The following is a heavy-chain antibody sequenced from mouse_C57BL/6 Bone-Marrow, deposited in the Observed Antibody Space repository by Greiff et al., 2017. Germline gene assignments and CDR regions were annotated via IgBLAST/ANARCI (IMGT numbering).Heavy chain of an antibody. CDR1: GYTFTDYY. CDR3: ARSRIEYYDYDLAWFAY. V-gene: IGHV1-76*01. Sequence: QVQLQQSGAELVRPGASVKLSCKASGYTFTDYYINWVKQRPGQGLEWIARIYPGSGNTYYNEKFKGKATLTAEKSSSTAYMQLSSLTSEDSAVYFCARSRIEYYDYDLAWFAYWGQGTLVTVSA. D-gene: IGHD2-4*01. CDR2: IYPGSGNT. J-gene: IGHJ3*01.